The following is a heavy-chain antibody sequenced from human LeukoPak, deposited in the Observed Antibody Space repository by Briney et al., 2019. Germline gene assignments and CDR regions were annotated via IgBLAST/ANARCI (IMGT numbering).Heavy chain of an antibody. Sequence: SETLSLTCTVSGGSISSYYWSWIRQPPGKGLEWIGYIYYSGSTNYNPSLKSRVTISVDTSKNQFSLKLSSVTAADTAVYYCAKGSYYCSNNCPQYYYYMDVWGKGTTVIVSS. CDR1: GGSISSYY. CDR3: AKGSYYCSNNCPQYYYYMDV. CDR2: IYYSGST. V-gene: IGHV4-59*01. D-gene: IGHD2-2*01. J-gene: IGHJ6*03.